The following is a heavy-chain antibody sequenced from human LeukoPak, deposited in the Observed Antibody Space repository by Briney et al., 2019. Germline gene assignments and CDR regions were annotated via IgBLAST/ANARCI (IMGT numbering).Heavy chain of an antibody. CDR2: ISGYNGNT. D-gene: IGHD6-6*01. CDR3: ARDNSSSTREN. V-gene: IGHV1-18*01. J-gene: IGHJ1*01. CDR1: GYTFTSYG. Sequence: ASVKVSCETSGYTFTSYGISWVRQAPGQGLEWMGWISGYNGNTNYAQKFQDRVTMTTDTFTTTVYMELTSLRSDDTAVYYCARDNSSSTRENWGQGTLVTVSS.